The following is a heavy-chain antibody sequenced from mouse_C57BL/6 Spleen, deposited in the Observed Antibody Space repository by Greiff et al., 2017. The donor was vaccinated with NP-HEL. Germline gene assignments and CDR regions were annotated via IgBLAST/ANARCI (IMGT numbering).Heavy chain of an antibody. D-gene: IGHD1-1*01. J-gene: IGHJ1*03. V-gene: IGHV5-4*03. Sequence: DVKLVESGGGLVKPGGSLKLSCAASGFTFSSYAMSWVRQTPEKRLEWVATISDGGSYTYYPDNVKGRFTISRDNAKNNLYLQMSHLKSEDTAMYYCARNPPIYYYGSPYWYFDVWGTGTTVTVSS. CDR3: ARNPPIYYYGSPYWYFDV. CDR1: GFTFSSYA. CDR2: ISDGGSYT.